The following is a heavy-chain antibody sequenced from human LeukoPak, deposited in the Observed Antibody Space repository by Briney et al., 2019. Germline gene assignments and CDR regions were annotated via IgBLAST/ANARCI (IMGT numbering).Heavy chain of an antibody. D-gene: IGHD3-22*01. CDR1: GFTFSSYW. Sequence: PGGSLRLSCAASGFTFSSYWMHWVRQAPGKGLVWVSRINSDGSSTNYADSVKGRFTISRDNAKNTLYLQMNSLRAEDTAVYYCARDFSGGYYYAPFDYWGQGTLVTVSS. V-gene: IGHV3-74*01. J-gene: IGHJ4*02. CDR2: INSDGSST. CDR3: ARDFSGGYYYAPFDY.